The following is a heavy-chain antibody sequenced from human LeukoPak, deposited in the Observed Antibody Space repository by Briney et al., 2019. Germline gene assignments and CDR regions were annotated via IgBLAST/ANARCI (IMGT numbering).Heavy chain of an antibody. Sequence: SETLSLTCAVYGGSFSGYYWSWIRQPPGKGLEWIGEINHSGSTNYNPSLKSRVTISVDTSKNRFSLKLSSVTAADTAVYYCATEFHYFDYWGQGTLVTVSS. CDR2: INHSGST. J-gene: IGHJ4*02. CDR3: ATEFHYFDY. V-gene: IGHV4-34*01. CDR1: GGSFSGYY. D-gene: IGHD2-21*01.